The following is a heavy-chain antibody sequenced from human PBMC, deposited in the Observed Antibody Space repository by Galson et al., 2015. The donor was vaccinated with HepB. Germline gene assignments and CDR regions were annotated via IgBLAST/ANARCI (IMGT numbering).Heavy chain of an antibody. CDR3: ARDPPLGTPFDY. D-gene: IGHD7-27*01. CDR1: GFTFSSYN. Sequence: SLRLSCAASGFTFSSYNMNWVRQAPGKGLEWVASISGSNSYTYYADSVKGRFTISRDNAKNSLYLQMNSVKVEDTAVYYCARDPPLGTPFDYWGQGTLVTVSS. J-gene: IGHJ4*02. CDR2: ISGSNSYT. V-gene: IGHV3-21*01.